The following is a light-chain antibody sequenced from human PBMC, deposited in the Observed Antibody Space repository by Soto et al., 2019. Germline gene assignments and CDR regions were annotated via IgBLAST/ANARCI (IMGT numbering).Light chain of an antibody. J-gene: IGKJ4*01. CDR2: GAS. V-gene: IGKV3D-7*01. Sequence: PGERVTLSCRASQGVRSSYLTWYQPKPGQAPRLRIYGASTRATSIPPRFIGSVSGTDFTLTISSLQPEDVAVYYCQQDYNLLTFGGGTKVEIK. CDR1: QGVRSSY. CDR3: QQDYNLLT.